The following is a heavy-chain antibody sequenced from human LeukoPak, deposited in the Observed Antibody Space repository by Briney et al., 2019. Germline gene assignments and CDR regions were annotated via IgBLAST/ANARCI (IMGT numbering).Heavy chain of an antibody. CDR3: AKPQDRYSYGFGFDY. CDR2: ISGSGGST. CDR1: GFTFSSYG. J-gene: IGHJ4*02. D-gene: IGHD5-18*01. V-gene: IGHV3-23*01. Sequence: PGGSLRLSCAASGFTFSSYGMSWVRQAPGKGLEWVSAISGSGGSTYYADSVKGRFTISRDNSKNTLYLQMNSLRAEDTAVYYCAKPQDRYSYGFGFDYWGQGTLVTVSS.